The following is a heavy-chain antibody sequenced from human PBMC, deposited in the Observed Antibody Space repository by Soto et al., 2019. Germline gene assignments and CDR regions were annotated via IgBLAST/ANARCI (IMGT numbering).Heavy chain of an antibody. Sequence: EVQLVESGGGLVQPGGSLRLSCAASGFTVSSNYMSWVRQAPGKGLEWVSVIYSGGSTYYADSVKGRFTISRDNSKNTLYLQMNSLRAEDTAVYYCARNADFWSGYYNPDAFDIWGQGTMVTVSS. V-gene: IGHV3-66*01. CDR1: GFTVSSNY. J-gene: IGHJ3*02. D-gene: IGHD3-3*01. CDR3: ARNADFWSGYYNPDAFDI. CDR2: IYSGGST.